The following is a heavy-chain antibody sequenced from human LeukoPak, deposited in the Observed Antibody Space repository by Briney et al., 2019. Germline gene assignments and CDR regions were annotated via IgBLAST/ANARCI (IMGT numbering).Heavy chain of an antibody. CDR2: ISSSSSTI. D-gene: IGHD2-2*01. J-gene: IGHJ6*02. CDR1: GFTFSSYS. V-gene: IGHV3-48*01. CDR3: ARVAGDIVVVPAAVYYYYYGMDV. Sequence: GGSPRLSCAASGFTFSSYSMNWVRQAPGKGLEWVSYISSSSSTIYYADSVKGRFTISRDNAKNSLYLQMNSLRAEDTAVYYCARVAGDIVVVPAAVYYYYYGMDVWGHGTTVTVSS.